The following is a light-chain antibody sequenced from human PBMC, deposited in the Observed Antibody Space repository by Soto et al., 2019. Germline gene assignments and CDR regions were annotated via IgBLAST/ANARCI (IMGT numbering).Light chain of an antibody. V-gene: IGKV3-20*01. CDR2: GAS. Sequence: EIVLTQSPGTLSLSPGERATLSCRASQSVSSSYLAWYQQKPGQAPRLLIYGASSMATGIPDRFSGSGSGTDFTLTISRLEPEDFAVYYCQQYGSSPPEVTFGPGTKVDIK. CDR1: QSVSSSY. J-gene: IGKJ3*01. CDR3: QQYGSSPPEVT.